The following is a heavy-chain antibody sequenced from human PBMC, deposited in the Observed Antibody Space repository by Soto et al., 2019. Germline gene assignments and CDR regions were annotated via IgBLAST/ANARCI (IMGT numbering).Heavy chain of an antibody. V-gene: IGHV1-69*12. Sequence: QVQLVQSGAEVKKPGSSVKVSCKASGGTFSNYPISWVRQAPGQGLEWMGGIIPIFGTVNYAQKFQGRAKITADDSTSRAYMELSSLRSEDTAVYYCARGNHRWLQLWYFDLWGRGTLVTVSS. CDR2: IIPIFGTV. J-gene: IGHJ2*01. CDR3: ARGNHRWLQLWYFDL. D-gene: IGHD5-12*01. CDR1: GGTFSNYP.